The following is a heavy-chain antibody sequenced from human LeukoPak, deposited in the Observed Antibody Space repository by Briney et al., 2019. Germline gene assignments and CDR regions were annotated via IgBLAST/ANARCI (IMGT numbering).Heavy chain of an antibody. CDR1: GGSISSYY. D-gene: IGHD6-13*01. Sequence: SETLSLTCTVSGGSISSYYWSWIRQPAGKGLEWIGRIYTSGSTNYNPSLKSRVTMSVDTSKNQFSLKLSSVTAADTAVYYCAREEAALLYNWFDPWGQGTLDTVSS. CDR3: AREEAALLYNWFDP. J-gene: IGHJ5*02. V-gene: IGHV4-4*07. CDR2: IYTSGST.